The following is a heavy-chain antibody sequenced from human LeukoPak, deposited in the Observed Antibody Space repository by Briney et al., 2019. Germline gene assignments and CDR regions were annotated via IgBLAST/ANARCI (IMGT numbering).Heavy chain of an antibody. CDR2: INPNSGGT. CDR1: GYTFTGYY. Sequence: ASVKVSCKASGYTFTGYYMHWVRQAPGQGLEWMGWINPNSGGTNYAQKFQGRVTMTRDTSISTAYMELSRLRSDDTAVYYCARDQRPLLLWFGESTTHDYWGQGTLVTVSS. J-gene: IGHJ4*02. CDR3: ARDQRPLLLWFGESTTHDY. V-gene: IGHV1-2*02. D-gene: IGHD3-10*01.